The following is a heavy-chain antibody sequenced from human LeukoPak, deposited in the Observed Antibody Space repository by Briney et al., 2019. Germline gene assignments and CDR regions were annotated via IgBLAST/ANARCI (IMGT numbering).Heavy chain of an antibody. Sequence: ASVKVSCKASGYPFNNYDINWVRQASGQGLEWMGWMNPHSGKTGYAQNFQGRVTMTRDTSISTAYMELSSLRSEDTAVYYCARLSSHYGDYKVDPWGQGTLVTVSS. CDR1: GYPFNNYD. CDR3: ARLSSHYGDYKVDP. CDR2: MNPHSGKT. J-gene: IGHJ5*02. D-gene: IGHD4-17*01. V-gene: IGHV1-8*01.